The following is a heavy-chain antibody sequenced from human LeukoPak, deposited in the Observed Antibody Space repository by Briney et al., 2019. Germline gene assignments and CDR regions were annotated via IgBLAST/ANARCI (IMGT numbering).Heavy chain of an antibody. CDR1: GFTFSSYG. CDR3: ARDASVGATGWFDY. Sequence: GGSLRLSCAASGFTFSSYGMHWVRQAPGKGLEWVAVISYDGSNKYYADSVKGRFTISRDNSKNTLYLQMNSLRAEDTAVYYCARDASVGATGWFDYWGQGTLVTVSS. J-gene: IGHJ4*02. D-gene: IGHD1-26*01. V-gene: IGHV3-30*03. CDR2: ISYDGSNK.